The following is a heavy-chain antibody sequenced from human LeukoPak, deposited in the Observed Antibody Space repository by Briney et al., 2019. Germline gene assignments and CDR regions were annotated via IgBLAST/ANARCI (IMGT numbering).Heavy chain of an antibody. CDR1: GFTFSSST. CDR2: ISGSGDST. V-gene: IGHV3-23*01. J-gene: IGHJ4*02. D-gene: IGHD1-26*01. CDR3: AKGGKWDVTPFDY. Sequence: GSLRLSCAASGFTFSSSTMSWVRQAPGKGLEWVSSISGSGDSTWYADSVKGRFTISRDNSKNTLYLQVNSLRAEDTAVYYCAKGGKWDVTPFDYWGQGTLVTVSS.